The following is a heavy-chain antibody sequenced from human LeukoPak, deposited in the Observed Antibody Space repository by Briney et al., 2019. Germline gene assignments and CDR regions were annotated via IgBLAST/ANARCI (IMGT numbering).Heavy chain of an antibody. Sequence: PGGSLRLSCAASGIVFNNTAMNWARQSPGRGLEWVSAISGGGERTFYADSVKGRFTISRDNSKNMVYLQMNSLRADDTAIYYCGKDGGQYSSGPEFDPRGQGALVTVSS. D-gene: IGHD6-19*01. CDR1: GIVFNNTA. J-gene: IGHJ5*02. CDR3: GKDGGQYSSGPEFDP. CDR2: ISGGGERT. V-gene: IGHV3-23*01.